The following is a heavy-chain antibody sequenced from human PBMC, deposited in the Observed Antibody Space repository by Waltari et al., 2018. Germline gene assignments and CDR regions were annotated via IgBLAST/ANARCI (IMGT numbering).Heavy chain of an antibody. CDR3: ARAGRLTLVADDAFDI. Sequence: EIQLVESGGGLVQPGGSLRLSCAASGFTFSTYWMHWVRQAPGKGLVWVSRMNRDGSSPGYADSVKGRFTISRDNAKNTLYLQMNSRRVEDTAVYYCARAGRLTLVADDAFDIWGQGTMVTVSS. CDR2: MNRDGSSP. D-gene: IGHD2-15*01. CDR1: GFTFSTYW. V-gene: IGHV3-74*01. J-gene: IGHJ3*02.